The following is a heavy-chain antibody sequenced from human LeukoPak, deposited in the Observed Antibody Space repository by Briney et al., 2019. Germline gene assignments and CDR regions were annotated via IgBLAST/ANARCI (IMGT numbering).Heavy chain of an antibody. CDR3: ARDPDGGSYLFDY. J-gene: IGHJ4*02. D-gene: IGHD1-26*01. CDR2: INPSGGST. CDR1: GYTFTSYG. V-gene: IGHV1-46*01. Sequence: ASVKVSCKASGYTFTSYGISWVRQAPGQGLEWMGIINPSGGSTSYAQKFQGRVTMTRDMSTSTVYMELSSLRSEDTAVYYCARDPDGGSYLFDYWGQGTLVTVSS.